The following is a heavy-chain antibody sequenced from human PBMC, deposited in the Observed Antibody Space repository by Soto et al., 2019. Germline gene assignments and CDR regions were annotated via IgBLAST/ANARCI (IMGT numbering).Heavy chain of an antibody. CDR2: IIPIFGTA. D-gene: IGHD6-19*01. V-gene: IGHV1-69*13. J-gene: IGHJ4*02. CDR1: GGTFSSYA. CDR3: ARGTAVAGRRTLYYFDY. Sequence: SVKVSCKASGGTFSSYAISWVRQAPGQGLEWMGGIIPIFGTANYAQKFQGRVTITADESTSTAYMELSSLRSEDTAVYYCARGTAVAGRRTLYYFDYWGQGTLVTVSS.